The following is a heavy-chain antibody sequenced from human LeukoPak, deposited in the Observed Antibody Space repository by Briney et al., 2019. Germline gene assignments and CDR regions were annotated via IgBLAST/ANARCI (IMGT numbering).Heavy chain of an antibody. CDR2: ISWNSGSI. Sequence: SLRLSCAASGFTFDDYAMHWVRQAPGKGLEWVSGISWNSGSIGYADSVKGRFTISRDNAKNSLYLQMNSLRAEDTALYYCASSPATLWGVDYYYGMDVWGQGTTVTVSS. CDR3: ASSPATLWGVDYYYGMDV. CDR1: GFTFDDYA. J-gene: IGHJ6*02. V-gene: IGHV3-9*01. D-gene: IGHD3-16*01.